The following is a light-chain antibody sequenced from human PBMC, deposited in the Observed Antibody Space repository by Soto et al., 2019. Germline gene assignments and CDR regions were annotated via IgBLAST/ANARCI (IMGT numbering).Light chain of an antibody. CDR1: QNFSSSY. CDR3: HQYGRSPPYT. Sequence: EIVLTQSPGTLSLSPGERVTISCRASQNFSSSYLAWYQQKPGQTPRLLIYGASSRATGIPDRFSGSGSGTDFTLNVSRLEPEDFAVYFCHQYGRSPPYTFGQGTKLEIK. J-gene: IGKJ2*01. V-gene: IGKV3-20*01. CDR2: GAS.